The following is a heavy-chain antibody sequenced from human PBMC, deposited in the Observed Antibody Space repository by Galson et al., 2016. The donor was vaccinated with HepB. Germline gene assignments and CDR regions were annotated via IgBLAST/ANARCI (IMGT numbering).Heavy chain of an antibody. J-gene: IGHJ4*02. V-gene: IGHV1-2*02. D-gene: IGHD3-16*01. Sequence: SGYTFTGYYMHWVRQAPGQGLEWMGWINPNSGGTNYAQKFQGRVTMTKDTSISTAYMELSRLRSDDTAGYYCARGWGFDYWGQGTLVTVSS. CDR1: GYTFTGYY. CDR3: ARGWGFDY. CDR2: INPNSGGT.